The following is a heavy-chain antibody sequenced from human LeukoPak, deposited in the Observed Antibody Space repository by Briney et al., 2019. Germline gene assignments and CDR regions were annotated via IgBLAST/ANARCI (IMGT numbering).Heavy chain of an antibody. V-gene: IGHV3-21*01. CDR1: GFTFSSYS. CDR2: ISSGSGYI. J-gene: IGHJ4*02. D-gene: IGHD1-26*01. CDR3: ARGSYFDY. Sequence: GGSLRLSCAASGFTFSSYSMNWVRQAPGKGLEWVSSISSGSGYIYYADSVKGRFTISRDNAKSSLYLQMNSLRAEDTAVYYCARGSYFDYWGQGTLVTVPS.